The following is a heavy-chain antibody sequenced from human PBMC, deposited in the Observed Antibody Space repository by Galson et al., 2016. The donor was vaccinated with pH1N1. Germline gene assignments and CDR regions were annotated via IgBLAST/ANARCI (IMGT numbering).Heavy chain of an antibody. Sequence: QSGAEVKKPGESLKISCKASGYTFTIYAISWVRQAPGQGLEWMGWINVYNGNTNYAQKFQGRVTMTTATSTTTAYMELRSPRSDDTAVYYCARNFRPPSGIDAFGIWGQGTMVTVSS. CDR3: ARNFRPPSGIDAFGI. CDR1: GYTFTIYA. CDR2: INVYNGNT. D-gene: IGHD3-3*01. J-gene: IGHJ3*02. V-gene: IGHV1-18*01.